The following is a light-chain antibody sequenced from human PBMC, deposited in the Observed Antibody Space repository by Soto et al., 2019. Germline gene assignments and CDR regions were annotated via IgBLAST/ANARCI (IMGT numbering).Light chain of an antibody. V-gene: IGKV1-5*01. Sequence: DIQMTQSPSSLSASVGDTVTITCRASQNIRNYLAWYLHKPGKVPRLLIYDASTLESGVPSRFSGSGSGTDFTLTISGLQPDDFGAYYCQQFDTYRTFGQGTIVDIK. J-gene: IGKJ1*01. CDR2: DAS. CDR1: QNIRNY. CDR3: QQFDTYRT.